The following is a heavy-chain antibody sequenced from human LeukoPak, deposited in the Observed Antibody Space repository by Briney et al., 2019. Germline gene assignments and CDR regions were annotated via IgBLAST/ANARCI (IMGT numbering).Heavy chain of an antibody. CDR3: AGTVPAATHYYYYYMDV. CDR2: INPNSGGT. J-gene: IGHJ6*03. D-gene: IGHD2-2*01. V-gene: IGHV1-2*02. CDR1: GYTFTGYY. Sequence: ASVKVSCKASGYTFTGYYMHWVRQAPGQGLEWMGWINPNSGGTNYAQKFQGRVTMTRDTSISTAYMELSRLRSDDTAVYYCAGTVPAATHYYYYYMDVWGKGTTVTVSS.